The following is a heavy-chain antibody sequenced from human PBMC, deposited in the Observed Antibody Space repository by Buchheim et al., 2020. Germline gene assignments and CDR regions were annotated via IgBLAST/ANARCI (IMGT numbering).Heavy chain of an antibody. J-gene: IGHJ4*02. CDR2: LSVSGAT. V-gene: IGHV3-23*01. D-gene: IGHD4-23*01. Sequence: EVQLLESGGALVQPGGSLRLSCAASGFTLSSCAMAWVRQAPGKGLEWVSTLSVSGATNYADSVKGRFTISKDMSKNTLYLQMNSLRAEDTALYHCAKEPVVLARGLEDWGQGTL. CDR3: AKEPVVLARGLED. CDR1: GFTLSSCA.